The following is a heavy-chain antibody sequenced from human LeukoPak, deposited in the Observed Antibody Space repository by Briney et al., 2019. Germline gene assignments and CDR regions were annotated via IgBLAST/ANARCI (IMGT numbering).Heavy chain of an antibody. CDR2: IYTSGST. D-gene: IGHD3-10*01. CDR1: GGPITSYY. V-gene: IGHV4-4*07. J-gene: IGHJ4*02. CDR3: ARGIDYYGSGNDY. Sequence: SETLSLTCTVSGGPITSYYWSWIRQPAGKGLEWIGRIYTSGSTNYNPSLKSRVTMSVDTSKSQFSLELSSVTAADTAVYYCARGIDYYGSGNDYWGQGTLVTVSS.